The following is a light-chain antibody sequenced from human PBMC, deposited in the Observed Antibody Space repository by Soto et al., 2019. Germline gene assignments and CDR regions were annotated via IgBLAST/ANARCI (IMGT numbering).Light chain of an antibody. V-gene: IGKV1-8*01. J-gene: IGKJ5*01. CDR2: AAS. CDR1: QGISSY. CDR3: QQYYSYPIT. Sequence: IQLTQSPSAMSASVGDRATVACPASQGISSYLAWYQQKPGKAPKLLIYAASTLQSGVPSRFSGSGSGTDFTLTISCLQSEDFATYYCQQYYSYPITFGQGTRLEI.